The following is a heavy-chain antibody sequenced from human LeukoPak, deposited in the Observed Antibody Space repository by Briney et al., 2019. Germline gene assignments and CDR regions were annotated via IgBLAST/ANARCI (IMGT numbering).Heavy chain of an antibody. J-gene: IGHJ4*02. Sequence: GGAPRPSRGASGFPLCSHAMRWVRPAPGEGVEGGSAISGSGGSTYYADSVKGRFTISRDNSKNTLYLQMNSLRAEDTAVYYCAKTYYDSSGYYEDYWGQGTLVTVSS. CDR2: ISGSGGST. D-gene: IGHD3-22*01. CDR1: GFPLCSHA. V-gene: IGHV3-23*01. CDR3: AKTYYDSSGYYEDY.